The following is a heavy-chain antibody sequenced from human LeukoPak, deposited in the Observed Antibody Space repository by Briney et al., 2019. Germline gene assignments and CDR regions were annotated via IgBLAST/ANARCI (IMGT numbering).Heavy chain of an antibody. V-gene: IGHV3-30*14. Sequence: GGSLRLSCAASGFTFSSYAMHWVRQAPGKGLEWVAVISYDGSNKYYADSVKGRFTISRDNSKNTLYLQMNSLRAEDTAVYYCARGLNYYGSGSYAFDIWGQGTMVTVSS. CDR1: GFTFSSYA. CDR2: ISYDGSNK. CDR3: ARGLNYYGSGSYAFDI. D-gene: IGHD3-10*01. J-gene: IGHJ3*02.